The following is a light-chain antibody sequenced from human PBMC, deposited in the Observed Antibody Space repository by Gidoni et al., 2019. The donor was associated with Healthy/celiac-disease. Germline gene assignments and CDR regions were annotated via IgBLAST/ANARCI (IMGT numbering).Light chain of an antibody. J-gene: IGKJ4*01. V-gene: IGKV2-28*01. CDR1: QSLLHSNGYIY. CDR3: MQALQTPLT. CDR2: LCS. Sequence: DIVMTQSPLSLPVTPGEPASISCRSSQSLLHSNGYIYLDWYLQKPGQSPQLLIYLCSNRASGVPDRFSCSGSGTDFTLKISRVEAEDVGVYYCMQALQTPLTFGGGTKVEIK.